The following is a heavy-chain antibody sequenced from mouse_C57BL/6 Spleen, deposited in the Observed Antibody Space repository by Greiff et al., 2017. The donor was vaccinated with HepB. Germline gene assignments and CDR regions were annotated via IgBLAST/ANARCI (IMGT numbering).Heavy chain of an antibody. V-gene: IGHV14-2*01. Sequence: EVQLQESGAELVKPGASVKLSCTASGFNIKDYYMHWVKQRTEQGLEWIGRIDPEDGETKYAPKFQGKATITADTSSNTAYLQLSSLTSEDTAVYYCARSPALFITSDAMDYWGQGTSVTVSS. CDR3: ARSPALFITSDAMDY. J-gene: IGHJ4*01. CDR2: IDPEDGET. CDR1: GFNIKDYY. D-gene: IGHD1-1*01.